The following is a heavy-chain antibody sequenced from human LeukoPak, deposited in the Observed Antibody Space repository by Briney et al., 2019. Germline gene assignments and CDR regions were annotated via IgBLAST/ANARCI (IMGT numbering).Heavy chain of an antibody. CDR3: ARVLVVVAATSSYGAFDI. D-gene: IGHD2-15*01. J-gene: IGHJ3*02. CDR1: GGSISSYY. CDR2: IYYSGST. V-gene: IGHV4-59*01. Sequence: SETLSLTCTVSGGSISSYYWSWIRQPPGKRLEWIGYIYYSGSTNHNPSLKSRVTISVDTSKNQFSLKLSSVTAADTAVYYCARVLVVVAATSSYGAFDIWGQGTMVTVSS.